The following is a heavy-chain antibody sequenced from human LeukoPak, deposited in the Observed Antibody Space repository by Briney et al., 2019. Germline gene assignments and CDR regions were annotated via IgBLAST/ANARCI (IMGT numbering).Heavy chain of an antibody. CDR3: ARVHLYSSSWYGIDY. V-gene: IGHV4-59*01. J-gene: IGHJ4*02. CDR1: GGSISSYY. CDR2: IYYSGST. D-gene: IGHD6-13*01. Sequence: SETLSLTCTVSGGSISSYYWSWIRQPPGKGLEWIGYIYYSGSTNYNPSLKGRVKMSVDTSKNQFSLKLSSVTAADTALYYCARVHLYSSSWYGIDYWGQGTLVTVSS.